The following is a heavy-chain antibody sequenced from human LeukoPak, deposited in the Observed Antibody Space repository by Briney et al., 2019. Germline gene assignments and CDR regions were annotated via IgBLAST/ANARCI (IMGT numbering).Heavy chain of an antibody. Sequence: PSETLSLTCTVSGGSISSYYWGWIRQPPGKGLEWIGSIYYSGSTYYNPSLKSRVTISVDTSKNQFSLKLSSVTAADTAVYYCARDGPQTYYDILTGYPSFDYWGQGTLVTVSS. V-gene: IGHV4-39*07. CDR3: ARDGPQTYYDILTGYPSFDY. D-gene: IGHD3-9*01. CDR2: IYYSGST. J-gene: IGHJ4*02. CDR1: GGSISSYY.